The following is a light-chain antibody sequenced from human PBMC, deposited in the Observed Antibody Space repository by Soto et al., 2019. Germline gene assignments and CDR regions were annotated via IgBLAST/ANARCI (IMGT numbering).Light chain of an antibody. J-gene: IGLJ3*02. CDR1: SSNIGAGYD. Sequence: QSVLTQPPSVSGAPGQRVTISCTGSSSNIGAGYDVHWYQQLPGTAPKLLIYGNSNRPSGVPDRFSGSKSGTSASLAITGLQAEDEADYYCQSYASSMSGPGVFGGGTKVTVL. V-gene: IGLV1-40*01. CDR3: QSYASSMSGPGV. CDR2: GNS.